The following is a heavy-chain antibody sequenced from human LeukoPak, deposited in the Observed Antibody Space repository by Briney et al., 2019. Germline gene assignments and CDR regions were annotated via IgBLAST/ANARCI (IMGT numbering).Heavy chain of an antibody. CDR2: IDWDDDK. V-gene: IGHV2-70*11. D-gene: IGHD6-19*01. J-gene: IGHJ4*02. CDR3: ARIGVAVAGTRYFDY. CDR1: GFSLSTSGTC. Sequence: RGSGPTLVNPTQTLTLTCTFSGFSLSTSGTCVSWIRQPPGKALEWLARIDWDDDKYYSTSLKTRLTISKDTSKNQVVLTMTNMDPVDTATYYCARIGVAVAGTRYFDYWGQGTLVTVSS.